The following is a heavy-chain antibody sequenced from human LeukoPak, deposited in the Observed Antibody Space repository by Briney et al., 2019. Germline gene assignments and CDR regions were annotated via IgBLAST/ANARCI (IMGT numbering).Heavy chain of an antibody. J-gene: IGHJ4*02. CDR2: IRYDGSNK. V-gene: IGHV3-30*02. CDR3: AKDGRLGGSIDY. Sequence: PGVSLRLSCAASRFTFSSYGMHWVRQAPGKGLEWVAFIRYDGSNKYYADSVKGRFTISRDNSKNTLYLQMNSLRAEDTAVYYCAKDGRLGGSIDYWGQGTLVTVSS. CDR1: RFTFSSYG. D-gene: IGHD2-15*01.